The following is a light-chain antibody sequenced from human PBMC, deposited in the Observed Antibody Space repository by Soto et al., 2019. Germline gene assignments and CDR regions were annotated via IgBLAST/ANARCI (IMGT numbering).Light chain of an antibody. J-gene: IGKJ1*01. Sequence: DIQMTQSPSSLSASVGDRVTITCRASQSISSYLNWYQQKPGKAPKLLIYAASSLQSGVPSRFSGSGSGTEFTLTISSLQPEDFATYYGRQSYSTPWTCGQGTKVEIK. CDR2: AAS. V-gene: IGKV1-39*01. CDR3: RQSYSTPWT. CDR1: QSISSY.